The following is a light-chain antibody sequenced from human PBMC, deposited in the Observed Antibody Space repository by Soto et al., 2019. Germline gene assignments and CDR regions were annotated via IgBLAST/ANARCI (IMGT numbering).Light chain of an antibody. CDR3: QQYASSVT. Sequence: EIVLTQSPGTLSLSPGERATLSCRASQSVSSSYLAWYQQKPGQAPRVLIYDASSRAAGIPDMFSGSGSGKEFTLTISRLEPEDLAVYYCQQYASSVTFGGGTKVEIK. V-gene: IGKV3-20*01. CDR1: QSVSSSY. CDR2: DAS. J-gene: IGKJ4*01.